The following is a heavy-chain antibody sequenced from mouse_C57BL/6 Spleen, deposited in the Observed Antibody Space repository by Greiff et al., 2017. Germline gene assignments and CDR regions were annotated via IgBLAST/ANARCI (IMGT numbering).Heavy chain of an antibody. D-gene: IGHD2-1*01. CDR3: TRDNGNYWYFDV. CDR2: ISSGGDYI. J-gene: IGHJ1*03. CDR1: GFTFSSYA. Sequence: DVMLVESGEGLVKPGGSLKLSCAASGFTFSSYAMSWVRQTPEKRLEWVAYISSGGDYIYYADTVKGRFTISRDKARNTLYLQMSSLKSEDTAMYYCTRDNGNYWYFDVWGTGTTVTVSS. V-gene: IGHV5-9-1*02.